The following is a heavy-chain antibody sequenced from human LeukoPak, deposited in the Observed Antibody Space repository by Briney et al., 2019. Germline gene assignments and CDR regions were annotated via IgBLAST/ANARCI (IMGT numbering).Heavy chain of an antibody. V-gene: IGHV3-30*18. Sequence: PGGSLRLSCAASGFTFSSYCMHWVRQAPGKGLEWVAVISYDGSNKYYADSVKGRFTISRGNSKNTLYLQMNSLRAEDTAVYYCAKGTTGLNWGQGTLVTVSS. CDR3: AKGTTGLN. J-gene: IGHJ4*02. CDR1: GFTFSSYC. CDR2: ISYDGSNK. D-gene: IGHD1-1*01.